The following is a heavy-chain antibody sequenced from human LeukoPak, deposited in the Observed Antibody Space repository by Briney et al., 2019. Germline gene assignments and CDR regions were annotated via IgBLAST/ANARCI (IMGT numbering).Heavy chain of an antibody. CDR1: GCSVSRYY. CDR2: IYYSGST. J-gene: IGHJ3*02. Sequence: SETLSLTGTVPGCSVSRYYWSWIRQPPGKGLERIGYIYYSGSTNYNPSLKSRVTISVDTSKNQFSLKLSSVTAADTAVYYCARDRLTMVRGVTHGAFDIWGQGTMVTVSS. D-gene: IGHD3-10*01. V-gene: IGHV4-59*02. CDR3: ARDRLTMVRGVTHGAFDI.